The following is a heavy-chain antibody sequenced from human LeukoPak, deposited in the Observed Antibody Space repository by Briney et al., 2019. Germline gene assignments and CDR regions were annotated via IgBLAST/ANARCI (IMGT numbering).Heavy chain of an antibody. Sequence: ASVKVSCKASGYTFTGYYMHWVRQAPGQGLEWMGWINPNSGGTNYAQKFQGRVTMTRDTSISTAYMELSRLRSDDTAVYYCARGGTTLLRYFGGFDPWGQGTLVTVSS. CDR1: GYTFTGYY. CDR2: INPNSGGT. J-gene: IGHJ5*02. D-gene: IGHD3-9*01. CDR3: ARGGTTLLRYFGGFDP. V-gene: IGHV1-2*02.